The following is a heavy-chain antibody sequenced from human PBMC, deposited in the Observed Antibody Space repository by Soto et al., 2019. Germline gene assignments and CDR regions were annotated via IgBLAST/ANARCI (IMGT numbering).Heavy chain of an antibody. CDR2: IYHSGST. Sequence: SETLSLTCAVSGVSISSGGYSWSWIRQPPGKDLEWIGYIYHSGSTYYNPSLKGRFTISRDNAKNSLYLQMNSLRDDDTAVYYCARPSSGWENWFDPWGQGTLVTVSS. V-gene: IGHV4-30-2*01. D-gene: IGHD6-19*01. CDR1: GVSISSGGYS. CDR3: ARPSSGWENWFDP. J-gene: IGHJ5*02.